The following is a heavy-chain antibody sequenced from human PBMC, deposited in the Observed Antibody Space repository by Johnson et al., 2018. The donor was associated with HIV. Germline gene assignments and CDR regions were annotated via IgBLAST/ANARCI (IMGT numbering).Heavy chain of an antibody. CDR2: ISWNSGSI. J-gene: IGHJ3*02. V-gene: IGHV3-9*01. Sequence: VQLVESGGGLVQPGRSLRLSCAASGFTFDDYAMHWVRQAPGKGLEWVSGISWNSGSIGYADSVKGRFTISRDNAKNSLYLQMNSLRAEDTAVYYCATLNGHAFDIWGQGTMVTVSS. CDR3: ATLNGHAFDI. CDR1: GFTFDDYA.